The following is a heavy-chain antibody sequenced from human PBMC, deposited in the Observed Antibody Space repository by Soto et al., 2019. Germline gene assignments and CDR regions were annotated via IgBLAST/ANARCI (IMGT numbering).Heavy chain of an antibody. CDR3: ARGVGATVAPYYFDY. D-gene: IGHD1-26*01. V-gene: IGHV3-33*01. J-gene: IGHJ4*02. CDR1: GFTFSSYG. CDR2: VWYDGSNA. Sequence: QVQLVESGGGVVQPGRSLRLSCAASGFTFSSYGMHWVRQAPGKGLEWVALVWYDGSNAYYADSVKGRFTISRDNSKNMPYLQMNSLRAEDTAVYHSARGVGATVAPYYFDYWGQGTLVTVSS.